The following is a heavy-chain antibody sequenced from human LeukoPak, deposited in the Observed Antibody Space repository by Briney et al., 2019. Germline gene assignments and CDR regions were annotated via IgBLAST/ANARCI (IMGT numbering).Heavy chain of an antibody. J-gene: IGHJ6*02. V-gene: IGHV3-21*01. CDR2: ISSSSSYI. D-gene: IGHD3-10*01. CDR3: AREGSPLWFGESTDYYYYGMDV. CDR1: GFTFSSYS. Sequence: GGSLRLSCAASGFTFSSYSMNWVRQAPGKGLEWASSISSSSSYIYYADSVKGRFTISRDNAKNSLYLQMNSLRAEDTAVYYCAREGSPLWFGESTDYYYYGMDVWGQGTTVTVSS.